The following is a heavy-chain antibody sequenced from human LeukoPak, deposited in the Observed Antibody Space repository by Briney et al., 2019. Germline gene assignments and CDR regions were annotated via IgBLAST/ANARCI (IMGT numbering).Heavy chain of an antibody. V-gene: IGHV3-30*03. J-gene: IGHJ4*02. CDR3: ARTYDSSGYYYDGIDY. CDR1: GFTFSSYV. Sequence: PGGSLRLSCAASGFTFSSYVMHWVRQAPGKGLEWVAVISYDGSNKYYADSVKGRFTISRDNSKNTLYLQMNSLRAEDTAVYYCARTYDSSGYYYDGIDYWGQGTLVTVSS. CDR2: ISYDGSNK. D-gene: IGHD3-22*01.